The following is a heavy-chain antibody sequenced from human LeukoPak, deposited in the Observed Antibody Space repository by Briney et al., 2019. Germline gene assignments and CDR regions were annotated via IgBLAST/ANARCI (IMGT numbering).Heavy chain of an antibody. V-gene: IGHV3-30-3*01. CDR3: ASTAPYNWNDPYFDY. D-gene: IGHD1-20*01. CDR2: ISYDGNNK. CDR1: GFTFSSYA. Sequence: GGSLRLSCAVSGFTFSSYAMHWVRQAPGKGLEWVAVISYDGNNKYYADSVKGRFTVSRDNSKNTLYLQMNSLRDEDTAVYYCASTAPYNWNDPYFDYWGQGTLVTVSS. J-gene: IGHJ4*02.